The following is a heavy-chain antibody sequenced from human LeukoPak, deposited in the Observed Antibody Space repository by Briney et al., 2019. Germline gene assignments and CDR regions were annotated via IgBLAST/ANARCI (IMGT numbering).Heavy chain of an antibody. J-gene: IGHJ4*02. V-gene: IGHV3-30*18. D-gene: IGHD6-6*01. Sequence: GGSLRLSCAASGFTFSSYGMHWVRQAPDKGLEWVAVISYDGSNKYYADSVKGRFTISRDNSKNTLYLQMNSLRAEDTAVYYCAKDGYSSSSGGCVYWGQGTLVTVSS. CDR1: GFTFSSYG. CDR3: AKDGYSSSSGGCVY. CDR2: ISYDGSNK.